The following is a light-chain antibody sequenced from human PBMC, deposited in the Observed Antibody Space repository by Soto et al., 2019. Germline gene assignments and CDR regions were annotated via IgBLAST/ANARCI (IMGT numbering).Light chain of an antibody. V-gene: IGLV2-14*01. Sequence: QSGLTQPASVSGSPGQSITISCTGTSSDVGGYNYVSWYQQQPGKAPKLMIYEVSNRPSGVSNRFSGYKSVNTASLTISGLQAEDEADYYCSSYTSSSTRVFGGGTKVTVL. CDR1: SSDVGGYNY. J-gene: IGLJ2*01. CDR3: SSYTSSSTRV. CDR2: EVS.